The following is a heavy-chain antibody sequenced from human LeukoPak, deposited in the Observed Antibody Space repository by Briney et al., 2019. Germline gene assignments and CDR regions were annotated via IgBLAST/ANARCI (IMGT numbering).Heavy chain of an antibody. CDR3: ARSNSYGYVRTMDV. V-gene: IGHV3-11*01. CDR1: GFTFSDYY. D-gene: IGHD5-18*01. Sequence: GGSLRLSCVASGFTFSDYYMNWIRQAPGKGLEWVSYITTSGSTICYIDSVRGRFTISRDNAKNSLYLQMNSLRAEDTAVYYCARSNSYGYVRTMDVWGQGTTVTVSS. J-gene: IGHJ6*02. CDR2: ITTSGSTI.